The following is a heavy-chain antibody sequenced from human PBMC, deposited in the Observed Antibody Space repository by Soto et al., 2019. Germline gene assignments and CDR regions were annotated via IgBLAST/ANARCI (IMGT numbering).Heavy chain of an antibody. V-gene: IGHV2-5*02. D-gene: IGHD3-10*01. J-gene: IGHJ4*02. CDR1: GLSLSTSGVG. CDR2: IYWDDDK. CDR3: AHSQESLDFDY. Sequence: QITLKESGPTLVKPTQTLTLTCTFSGLSLSTSGVGVGWIRQPPGKALEWLALIYWDDDKRYSPSLKSRLTITKDTSKYEVVLTMTNMDPVDTATYYCAHSQESLDFDYWVQGTLVTVSS.